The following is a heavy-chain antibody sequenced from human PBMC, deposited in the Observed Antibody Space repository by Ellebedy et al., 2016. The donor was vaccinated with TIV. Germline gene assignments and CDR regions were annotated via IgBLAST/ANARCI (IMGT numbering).Heavy chain of an antibody. CDR2: IWYDGNNK. J-gene: IGHJ4*02. CDR1: GFTFSNYG. D-gene: IGHD7-27*01. Sequence: GESLKISXAASGFTFSNYGMHWVRQAPGKGLEWVAVIWYDGNNKYYADSVKGRFTISRDTSKNTLFLQMNSLRVEDTAVYYCAKEPYELGRGLDYWGQGTLVTVSS. V-gene: IGHV3-33*06. CDR3: AKEPYELGRGLDY.